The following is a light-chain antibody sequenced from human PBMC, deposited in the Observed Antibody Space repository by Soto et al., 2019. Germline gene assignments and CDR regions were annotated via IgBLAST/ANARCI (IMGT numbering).Light chain of an antibody. CDR1: SSDVVGYNY. V-gene: IGLV2-14*03. Sequence: QSALTQPASVSGSPGQSITISCAGTSSDVVGYNYVSWYQQHPGKVPRLIISDVNKRPSGVSDRFSGSKSGNTASLTISGLQAEDEADYYCASFTRSVTVVFGGGTKLTVL. CDR2: DVN. CDR3: ASFTRSVTVV. J-gene: IGLJ2*01.